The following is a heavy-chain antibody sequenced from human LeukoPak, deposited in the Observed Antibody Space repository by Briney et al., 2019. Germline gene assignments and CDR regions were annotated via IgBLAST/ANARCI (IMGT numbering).Heavy chain of an antibody. Sequence: GGSLSLSCEASGFTASSTYLSWARRAQGKGLEWVSVIYSGGSTYYADSVKGRFTISRDNSKNTLYLQMNSLRAEDTAVYYCSRELTWSDPWGQGTLVTVSS. J-gene: IGHJ5*02. V-gene: IGHV3-66*01. D-gene: IGHD3-16*01. CDR2: IYSGGST. CDR1: GFTASSTY. CDR3: SRELTWSDP.